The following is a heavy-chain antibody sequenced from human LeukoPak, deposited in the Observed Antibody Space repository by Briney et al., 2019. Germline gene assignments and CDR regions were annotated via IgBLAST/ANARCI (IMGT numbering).Heavy chain of an antibody. J-gene: IGHJ4*02. CDR2: MNPNSGNT. CDR1: GYTFTSYD. D-gene: IGHD6-6*01. Sequence: GASVKVSCKASGYTFTSYDINWVRQATGQGLEWMGWMNPNSGNTGYAQKFQGRDTITRNTSISTAYMELSSLRSEDTAVYYCAREYSSSSGDYWGQGTLVTVSS. V-gene: IGHV1-8*03. CDR3: AREYSSSSGDY.